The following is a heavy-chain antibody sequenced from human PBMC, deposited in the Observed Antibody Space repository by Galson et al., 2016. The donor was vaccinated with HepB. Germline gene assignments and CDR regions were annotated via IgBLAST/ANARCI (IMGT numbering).Heavy chain of an antibody. J-gene: IGHJ6*02. CDR1: GGSVSNNSHY. CDR3: ASSTAAGSLFYYYYGMDV. Sequence: LSLTCTVSGGSVSNNSHYWTWIRQPPGKGLEWIGYIYYSGSVMYNPSLRSRVSISIDTSENQVSLLVRSVTAADTAVYYWASSTAAGSLFYYYYGMDVWGQGTTVTVSS. D-gene: IGHD6-13*01. V-gene: IGHV4-61*01. CDR2: IYYSGSV.